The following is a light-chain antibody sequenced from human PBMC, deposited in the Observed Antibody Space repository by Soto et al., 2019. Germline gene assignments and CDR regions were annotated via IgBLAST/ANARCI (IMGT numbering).Light chain of an antibody. CDR3: AAWDDSLSAWV. CDR2: KNN. J-gene: IGLJ3*02. CDR1: SSNVGKNL. V-gene: IGLV1-47*01. Sequence: QSVLTQPPSASGTPGQRVTISCSGGSSNVGKNLVYWYQQRPGTAPNLIIFKNNQRPSGVPDRFSGSNSGSSASLAISGLRAEDEADYFCAAWDDSLSAWVFGGGTKLTVL.